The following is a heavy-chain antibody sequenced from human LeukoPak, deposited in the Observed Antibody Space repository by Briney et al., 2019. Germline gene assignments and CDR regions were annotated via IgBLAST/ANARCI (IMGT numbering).Heavy chain of an antibody. J-gene: IGHJ4*02. Sequence: GGSLRLSCAASGFTFSIYSMNWVRQAPGKGLEWVSYISSSSSTIYYADSVKGRFTISRDNAKNSLYLQMNSLRDEDTAVYYCARDNPHYYDSSGIDYWGQGTLVTVSS. CDR2: ISSSSSTI. V-gene: IGHV3-48*02. CDR1: GFTFSIYS. D-gene: IGHD3-22*01. CDR3: ARDNPHYYDSSGIDY.